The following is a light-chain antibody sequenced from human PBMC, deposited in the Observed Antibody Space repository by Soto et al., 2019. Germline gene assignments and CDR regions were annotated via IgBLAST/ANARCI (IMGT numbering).Light chain of an antibody. CDR3: AAWDVSLSGYV. Sequence: QLVLTQPPSASGTPGQRVTISCSGSSSNIGSNYVYWYQQLPGTAPKLLIYRNNQRPSGVPDRFSGSKSGTSASLAISGLRSEDEADYYCAAWDVSLSGYVFGTGTKVTVL. CDR2: RNN. V-gene: IGLV1-47*01. J-gene: IGLJ1*01. CDR1: SSNIGSNY.